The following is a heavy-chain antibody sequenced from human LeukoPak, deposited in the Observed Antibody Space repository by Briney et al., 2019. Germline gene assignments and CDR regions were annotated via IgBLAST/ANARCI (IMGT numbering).Heavy chain of an antibody. V-gene: IGHV5-51*01. Sequence: GESLKISCKGSGYSFTSYWIAWVRQMPGKGLEWMGIVYPGDSDTRYSPSFQGQVTISADKSISTAYLQWSSLQASDTAIYYCARRRDTSMMNPLFHPFDYWGQGTLVTVSS. CDR1: GYSFTSYW. CDR3: ARRRDTSMMNPLFHPFDY. D-gene: IGHD5-18*01. J-gene: IGHJ4*02. CDR2: VYPGDSDT.